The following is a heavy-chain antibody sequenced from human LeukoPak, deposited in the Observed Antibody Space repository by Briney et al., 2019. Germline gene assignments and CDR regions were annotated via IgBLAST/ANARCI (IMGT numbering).Heavy chain of an antibody. D-gene: IGHD1-26*01. V-gene: IGHV1-18*01. CDR3: ARQDGSYLVDY. Sequence: ASVKVSCKASGYSFTSYGISWVRKAPGQGLEWMGWISAYNGNTNYAQKLQGRLTMTTDISTSTAYMELRSLRSDDTAVYYCARQDGSYLVDYWGQGTLVTVSS. CDR2: ISAYNGNT. CDR1: GYSFTSYG. J-gene: IGHJ4*02.